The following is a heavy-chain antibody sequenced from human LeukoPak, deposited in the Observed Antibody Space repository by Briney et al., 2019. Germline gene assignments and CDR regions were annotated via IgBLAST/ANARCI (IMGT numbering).Heavy chain of an antibody. CDR3: ARRGITMVRGPFNWFDP. Sequence: SEALSLTCSVSGGSISRGDYYWSWIRQPPGKGLEWMGYIYYSGSSYYNPSLKSRVTISVDTSKNQFSLKLSSVTAADTAVYYCARRGITMVRGPFNWFDPWGQGTLVTVSS. D-gene: IGHD3-10*01. CDR2: IYYSGSS. CDR1: GGSISRGDYY. V-gene: IGHV4-30-4*01. J-gene: IGHJ5*02.